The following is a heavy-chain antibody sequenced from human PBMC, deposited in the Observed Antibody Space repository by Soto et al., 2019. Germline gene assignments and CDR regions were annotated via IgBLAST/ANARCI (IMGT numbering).Heavy chain of an antibody. CDR1: GFTFSNYA. CDR3: PKNQISWAPRDAFDY. J-gene: IGHJ4*02. V-gene: IGHV3-23*01. CDR2: ISGGSGDST. Sequence: GGSLRLSCAASGFTFSNYAMNWVRQAPGKGLEWVSGISGGSGDSTFYADSVKGRFTISRDNSKNTLHLQMNSLRTEDTAVYYCPKNQISWAPRDAFDYPRQRTLVSGSS. D-gene: IGHD3-9*01.